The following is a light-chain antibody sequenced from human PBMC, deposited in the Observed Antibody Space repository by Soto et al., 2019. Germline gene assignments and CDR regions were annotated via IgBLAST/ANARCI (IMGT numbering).Light chain of an antibody. CDR2: DAS. CDR1: RSVRNN. J-gene: IGKJ4*01. CDR3: QQYENWPPLT. V-gene: IGKV3-15*01. Sequence: EIVMTQSPATLSASPGERVTLSCRASRSVRNNLAWYLQRPGQAPRLLIYDASTRATGVPDRFSGSGSGAEFILTISSLQPEDFAVYYCQQYENWPPLTFGGGTKVEIK.